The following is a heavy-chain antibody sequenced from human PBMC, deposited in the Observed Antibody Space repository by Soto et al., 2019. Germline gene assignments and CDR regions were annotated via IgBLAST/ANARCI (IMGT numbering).Heavy chain of an antibody. J-gene: IGHJ6*02. V-gene: IGHV3-53*01. CDR1: GFTVSSNY. CDR2: IYSGGST. Sequence: GGSLRLSCAASGFTVSSNYMSWVRQAPGKGLEWVSVIYSGGSTYYADSVKGRFTISRDNSKNTLYLQMNSLRAEDTAVYYCARDRGLYSSSWYAQYYYYYGMDVWGQGTTVTVSS. CDR3: ARDRGLYSSSWYAQYYYYYGMDV. D-gene: IGHD6-13*01.